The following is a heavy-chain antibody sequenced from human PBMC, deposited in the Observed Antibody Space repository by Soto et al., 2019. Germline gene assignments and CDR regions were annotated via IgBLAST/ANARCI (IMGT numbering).Heavy chain of an antibody. V-gene: IGHV4-39*01. J-gene: IGHJ4*02. CDR2: IYYSGIT. Sequence: SETLSLSCTVSGVSISNSSYYWGWIRRPPGKGLEWIGTIYYSGITYYNPSLKSRVTISVDTSKNQFSLKLASVTAADTAVYYCARHGSNWGQGTLVTVSS. CDR3: ARHGSN. CDR1: GVSISNSSYY.